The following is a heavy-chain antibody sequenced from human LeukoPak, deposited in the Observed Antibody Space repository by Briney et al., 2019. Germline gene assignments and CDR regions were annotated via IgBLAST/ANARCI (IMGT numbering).Heavy chain of an antibody. D-gene: IGHD2-21*01. V-gene: IGHV3-7*01. J-gene: IGHJ5*02. CDR2: IKQDGRDK. CDR3: VRDCGGDVSEFNCFEP. CDR1: GFTFSNYY. Sequence: PGGSLRLSCTASGFTFSNYYMNWVRQAPGKGLEWVANIKQDGRDKFYVDSVKGRFTISRDNAKNSLYLQMNSLRVEDTAVYYCVRDCGGDVSEFNCFEPWGQGTLVTVSS.